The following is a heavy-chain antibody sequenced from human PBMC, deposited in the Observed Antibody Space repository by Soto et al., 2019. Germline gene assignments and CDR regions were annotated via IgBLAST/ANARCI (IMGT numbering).Heavy chain of an antibody. Sequence: ASVKVSCKASGYTFTNFGISWVRQAPGQGLEWMGWISAYNGNTNYAQNYQGRVTMTTDTSTSTAYMELNSLRAEDTAVYYCARDLVGATTEYFQHWGQGTLVTVS. J-gene: IGHJ1*01. D-gene: IGHD1-26*01. V-gene: IGHV1-18*01. CDR2: ISAYNGNT. CDR1: GYTFTNFG. CDR3: ARDLVGATTEYFQH.